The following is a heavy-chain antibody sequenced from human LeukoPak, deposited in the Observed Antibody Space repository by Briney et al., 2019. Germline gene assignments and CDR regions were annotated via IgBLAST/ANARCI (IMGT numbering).Heavy chain of an antibody. V-gene: IGHV3-7*04. CDR1: GFTFSSYW. Sequence: PGGSLRLSGVGSGFTFSSYWTTWVRQAPGKGLEWVANINQDGSEENYVDSVRGRFTISRDNARNSLFLQMNSLRAEDTAVYYCARGQTPCPRTCLDYWGQGTLVTVSS. CDR2: INQDGSEE. CDR3: ARGQTPCPRTCLDY. J-gene: IGHJ4*02. D-gene: IGHD1-14*01.